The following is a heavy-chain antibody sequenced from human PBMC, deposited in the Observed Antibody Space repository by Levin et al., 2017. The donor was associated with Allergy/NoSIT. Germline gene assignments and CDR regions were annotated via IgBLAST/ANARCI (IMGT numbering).Heavy chain of an antibody. D-gene: IGHD3-22*01. CDR1: GYTFTGYY. CDR3: ATRGDYYDSSGYDAFDI. Sequence: ASVKVSCKASGYTFTGYYMHWVRQAPGQGLEWMGWINPNSGGTNYAQKFQGRVTMTRDTSISTAYMELSRLRSDDTAVYYCATRGDYYDSSGYDAFDIWGQGTMVTVSS. J-gene: IGHJ3*02. V-gene: IGHV1-2*02. CDR2: INPNSGGT.